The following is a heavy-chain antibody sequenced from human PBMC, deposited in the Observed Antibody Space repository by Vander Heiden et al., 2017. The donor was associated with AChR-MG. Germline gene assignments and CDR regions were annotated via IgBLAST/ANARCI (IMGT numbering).Heavy chain of an antibody. J-gene: IGHJ4*02. CDR3: ARRSGWYYFDY. V-gene: IGHV4-39*01. CDR1: GGSTGSSSYY. Sequence: QLQLQESGPGLVKPSETLSLKCTVAGGSTGSSSYYGGWIRQPPGKVLEWIGSIYYSGSTYSSPSLKSRVTISVDTSKKQFSLKLSSVTAADTAVYYCARRSGWYYFDYWGQVTLVTVSS. CDR2: IYYSGST. D-gene: IGHD6-19*01.